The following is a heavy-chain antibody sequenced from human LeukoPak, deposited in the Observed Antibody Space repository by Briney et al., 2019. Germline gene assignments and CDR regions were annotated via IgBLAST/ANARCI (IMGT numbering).Heavy chain of an antibody. D-gene: IGHD6-19*01. CDR2: MNPNSGNT. Sequence: ASVKVSCKASGYTFTGYYMHWVRQATGQGLEWMGWMNPNSGNTGYAQKFQGRVTMTRNTSISTAYMELSSLRSEDTAVYYCATTVKFGSGWYFEETPMADYWGQGTLVTVSS. V-gene: IGHV1-8*02. CDR1: GYTFTGYY. CDR3: ATTVKFGSGWYFEETPMADY. J-gene: IGHJ4*02.